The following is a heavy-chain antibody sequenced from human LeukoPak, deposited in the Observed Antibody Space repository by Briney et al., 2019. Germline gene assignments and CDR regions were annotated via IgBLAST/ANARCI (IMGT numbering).Heavy chain of an antibody. CDR1: GFTFTTYA. Sequence: GGSLRLSCAASGFTFTTYACWVRQAPGKGLEWVSTISSNGDSTFYADSVKGRFTISRDNSKNTLYLQMNSLRAEDTAVYRCAGYQRMLDPWGQGTLVTVSS. CDR2: ISSNGDST. V-gene: IGHV3-23*01. CDR3: AGYQRMLDP. D-gene: IGHD2-2*01. J-gene: IGHJ5*02.